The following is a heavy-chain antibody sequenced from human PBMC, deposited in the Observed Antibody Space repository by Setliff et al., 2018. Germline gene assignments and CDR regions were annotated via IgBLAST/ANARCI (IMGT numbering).Heavy chain of an antibody. Sequence: GASVKVSCKTSGFGFTTFGFSWVRQAPGQGLEWLGSISPYSGNTNYPQWLQDRVTMTIDTSTTTVYMEVASLRSDDTAVYYCVRGPGPSVVVAMPFDRWGQGTLVTVSS. D-gene: IGHD5-12*01. J-gene: IGHJ4*02. V-gene: IGHV1-18*01. CDR2: ISPYSGNT. CDR3: VRGPGPSVVVAMPFDR. CDR1: GFGFTTFG.